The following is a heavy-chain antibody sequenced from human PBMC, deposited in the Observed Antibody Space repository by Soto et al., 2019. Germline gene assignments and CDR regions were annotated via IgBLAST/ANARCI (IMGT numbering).Heavy chain of an antibody. Sequence: QVQLVESGGGVVQPGRSLRLSCAASGFTFSSYGMHWVRQAPGKGLEWVAVIWYDGSNKYYADSVKGRFTISRDNSKNTLYLQMNSLRAEDTAVYYCARRTGYCTNGVCWTYYFDYWGQGTLVTVSS. V-gene: IGHV3-33*01. CDR3: ARRTGYCTNGVCWTYYFDY. CDR1: GFTFSSYG. CDR2: IWYDGSNK. D-gene: IGHD2-8*01. J-gene: IGHJ4*02.